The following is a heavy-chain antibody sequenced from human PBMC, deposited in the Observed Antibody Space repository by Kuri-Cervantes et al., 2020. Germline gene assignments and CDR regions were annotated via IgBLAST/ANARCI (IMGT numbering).Heavy chain of an antibody. V-gene: IGHV3-7*01. CDR3: ARDPYYHDIEATVKNDDY. Sequence: GGSLRLSCAASGFTFSSYAMHWVRQAPGKGLEWVANIKQDGSEKYYVDSVKGRFTISRDNAKNSLYLQMNSLRDEDTAVYYCARDPYYHDIEATVKNDDYWGQGTLVTRLL. J-gene: IGHJ4*02. D-gene: IGHD5-12*01. CDR1: GFTFSSYA. CDR2: IKQDGSEK.